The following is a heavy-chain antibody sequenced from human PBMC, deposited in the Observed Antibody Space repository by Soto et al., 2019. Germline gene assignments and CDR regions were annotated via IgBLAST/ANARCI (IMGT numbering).Heavy chain of an antibody. D-gene: IGHD2-2*02. CDR3: ARPLGVVPAAILAFDI. Sequence: VSVKVSCKASGYTFTSYGISWVRQAPGQGLEWMGWISAYNGNTNYAQKLQGRVTMTTDTSTSTAYMELRSLRSDDTAVYYCARPLGVVPAAILAFDIWGQGTMVTVSS. J-gene: IGHJ3*02. CDR2: ISAYNGNT. CDR1: GYTFTSYG. V-gene: IGHV1-18*01.